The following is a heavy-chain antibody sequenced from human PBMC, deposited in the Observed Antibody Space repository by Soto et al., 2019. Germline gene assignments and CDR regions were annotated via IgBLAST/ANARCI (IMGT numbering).Heavy chain of an antibody. D-gene: IGHD3-9*01. CDR1: GGSISSYY. CDR2: IYYSGST. CDR3: ARSDIPDYDILTGYYYYYYGMDV. V-gene: IGHV4-59*08. Sequence: SETLSLTCTVSGGSISSYYWSWIRQPPGKGLEWIGYIYYSGSTNYNPSLKSRVTISVDTSKNQFSLKLSSVTAADTAVYYCARSDIPDYDILTGYYYYYYGMDVWGQGTTVTVSS. J-gene: IGHJ6*02.